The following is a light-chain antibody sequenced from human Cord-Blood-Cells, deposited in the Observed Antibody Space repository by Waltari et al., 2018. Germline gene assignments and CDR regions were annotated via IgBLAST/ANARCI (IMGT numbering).Light chain of an antibody. V-gene: IGLV2-11*01. CDR2: DVS. CDR1: SSDVGGYNY. CDR3: CSYAGSYTYV. Sequence: QSALTQPRSVSGSPEQSVTISCTGTSSDVGGYNYVSWYQQHPGKAPKLMIYDVSKRPSGVPDRFAGSKSGHTASLTISGLQAEDEADYYCCSYAGSYTYVFGTGTKVTVL. J-gene: IGLJ1*01.